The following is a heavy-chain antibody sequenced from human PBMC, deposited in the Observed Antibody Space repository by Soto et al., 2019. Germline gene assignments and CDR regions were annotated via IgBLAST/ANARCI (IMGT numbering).Heavy chain of an antibody. CDR2: VYYSGTT. J-gene: IGHJ6*02. V-gene: IGHV4-39*07. D-gene: IGHD6-19*01. CDR1: GGSISSYY. Sequence: PSETLSLTCTVSGGSISSYYWAWVRQPPGKGLEWIGSVYYSGTTYYNPSLKSRVTISVDTSKSQFSLKLSSVTAADTAVYYCARDFTDSSGPTLGMGVWGQGTTVTVSS. CDR3: ARDFTDSSGPTLGMGV.